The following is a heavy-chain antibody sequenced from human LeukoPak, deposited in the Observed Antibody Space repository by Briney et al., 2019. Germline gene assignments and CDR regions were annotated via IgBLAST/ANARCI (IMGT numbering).Heavy chain of an antibody. CDR3: ARGHGVGYSSSPRASVGMDV. Sequence: ASVKVSCKASGYTFTSYDINWVRQATGQGLEWMGWMNPNSGNTGCAQKFQGRVTMTRNTSISTAYMELSSLRSEDTAVCYCARGHGVGYSSSPRASVGMDVWGQGTTVTVSS. V-gene: IGHV1-8*01. CDR2: MNPNSGNT. CDR1: GYTFTSYD. D-gene: IGHD6-13*01. J-gene: IGHJ6*02.